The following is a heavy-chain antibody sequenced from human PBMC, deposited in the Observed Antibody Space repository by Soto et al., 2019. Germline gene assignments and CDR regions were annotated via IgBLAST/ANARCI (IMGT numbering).Heavy chain of an antibody. Sequence: QGHLVQSGGEVKKPGASVKVSCKASGYTFTRYVISWVRQAPGQGLEWMGWISGYNGDTNYAQNVQGRVSMTIDTSTSTAYMELRSLTSDDTAVYYCAKNGQPPYYYYGLDVWGQGTTVTVSS. J-gene: IGHJ6*02. CDR1: GYTFTRYV. D-gene: IGHD2-8*01. CDR2: ISGYNGDT. CDR3: AKNGQPPYYYYGLDV. V-gene: IGHV1-18*01.